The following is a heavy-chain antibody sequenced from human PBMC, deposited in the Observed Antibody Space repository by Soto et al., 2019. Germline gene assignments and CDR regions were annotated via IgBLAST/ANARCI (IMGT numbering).Heavy chain of an antibody. CDR2: ISSSSSYI. CDR3: ARDSLPDGGGYDSVTY. D-gene: IGHD5-12*01. CDR1: GFTFSSYS. Sequence: GGSLRLSCAASGFTFSSYSMNWVRQAPGKGLEWVSSISSSSSYIYYADSVKGRFTISRDNAKNSLYLQMNSLRAEDTAVYYCARDSLPDGGGYDSVTYWGQGTLVTVSS. J-gene: IGHJ4*02. V-gene: IGHV3-21*01.